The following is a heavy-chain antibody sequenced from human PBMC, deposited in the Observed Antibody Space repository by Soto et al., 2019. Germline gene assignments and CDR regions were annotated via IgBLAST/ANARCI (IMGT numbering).Heavy chain of an antibody. Sequence: EVQLLDSGGGLVQPGGSLRLSCAASGFTFSTYAMSWVRQAPGKGLEWVSTISGSGDSTYYANSVKGRFTISRDNSRNNLDLQMNSLRVEDSAVYYCAKGGEGSCSKTSCLYFADYWGHGTLVALSS. CDR3: AKGGEGSCSKTSCLYFADY. D-gene: IGHD2-2*01. V-gene: IGHV3-23*01. CDR1: GFTFSTYA. CDR2: ISGSGDST. J-gene: IGHJ4*01.